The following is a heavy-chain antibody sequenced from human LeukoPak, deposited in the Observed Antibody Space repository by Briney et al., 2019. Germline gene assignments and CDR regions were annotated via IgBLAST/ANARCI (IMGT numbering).Heavy chain of an antibody. D-gene: IGHD5/OR15-5a*01. Sequence: SETLSLTCAVYGASFNNYYWNWIRQTPGKGLEWIGAINHSGSTNYNPSLKSRVTISVDTSKNQFSLKLSSVTAADTAVYYCARTSTDYFDYWGQGTLVTVSS. V-gene: IGHV4-34*01. CDR3: ARTSTDYFDY. J-gene: IGHJ4*02. CDR1: GASFNNYY. CDR2: INHSGST.